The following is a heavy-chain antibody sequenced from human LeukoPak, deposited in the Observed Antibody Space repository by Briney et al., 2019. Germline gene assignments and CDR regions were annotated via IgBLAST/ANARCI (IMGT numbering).Heavy chain of an antibody. Sequence: ASVKVSCKASDTFTSYGISWVRQAPGQGLEWMGWISTYKGNTNYAQKVQGRVTVTTDTSTSTVYMELRSLRSDDTAVYYCGRSMDSSTSRLIEYWGQGTLVTVSS. J-gene: IGHJ4*02. CDR3: GRSMDSSTSRLIEY. CDR2: ISTYKGNT. D-gene: IGHD6-6*01. V-gene: IGHV1-18*01. CDR1: DTFTSYG.